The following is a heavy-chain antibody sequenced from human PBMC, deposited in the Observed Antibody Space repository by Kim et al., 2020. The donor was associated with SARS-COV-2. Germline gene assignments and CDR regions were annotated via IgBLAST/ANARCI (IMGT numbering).Heavy chain of an antibody. J-gene: IGHJ5*02. CDR2: INSDGNNT. CDR1: GFTFSSYW. CDR3: TAPGLS. V-gene: IGHV3-74*01. Sequence: GGSLRLSCAASGFTFSSYWMHWVRQAPGKGLVWVSRINSDGNNTNYADSVKGRFTISRDNAKNTRYLQMNSLRAEDTAVYYCTAPGLSWGQGTLVPSSS.